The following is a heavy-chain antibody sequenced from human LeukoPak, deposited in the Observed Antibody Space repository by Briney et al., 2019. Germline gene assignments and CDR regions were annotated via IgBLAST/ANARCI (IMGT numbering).Heavy chain of an antibody. V-gene: IGHV4-38-2*01. CDR1: GYSISSDYY. Sequence: PSETLSLTCAVSGYSISSDYYWAWIRQPPGKGLEWIGGIYHSGSTYYNPSLKSRVTMSVDTSKNQFSLKMTYVTSADTAVYYCARGGDMTTPYNWFDPWGQGTLVTVSS. CDR3: ARGGDMTTPYNWFDP. D-gene: IGHD2-21*01. J-gene: IGHJ5*02. CDR2: IYHSGST.